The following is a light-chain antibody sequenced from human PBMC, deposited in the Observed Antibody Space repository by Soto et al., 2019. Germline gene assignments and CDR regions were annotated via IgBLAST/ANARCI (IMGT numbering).Light chain of an antibody. J-gene: IGKJ4*01. Sequence: DIVMTQSPDSLAVSLGERATINCKSSQSVLLTSNNKNYLAWYQQKPGQPPKVLISWASTRESGVPDRFSGSRSATDFTLTTTSLQAEDVAVYYWQQYYTTLTFGGGTKVEIK. CDR2: WAS. V-gene: IGKV4-1*01. CDR1: QSVLLTSNNKNY. CDR3: QQYYTTLT.